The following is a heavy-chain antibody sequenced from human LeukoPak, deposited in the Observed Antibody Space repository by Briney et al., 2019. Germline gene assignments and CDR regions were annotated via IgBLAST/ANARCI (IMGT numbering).Heavy chain of an antibody. V-gene: IGHV4-31*03. Sequence: PSETLSLTCTVSGDSIISGGYYWRWIRQLPGKGLEWIGYIFYSGSTYYNPSLKSRVSISIDTSKNQFSLKLSSVTAADTAVYYCARGRSTSGYASYYYGMDVWGQGTTVTVSS. D-gene: IGHD3-22*01. CDR1: GDSIISGGYY. J-gene: IGHJ6*02. CDR3: ARGRSTSGYASYYYGMDV. CDR2: IFYSGST.